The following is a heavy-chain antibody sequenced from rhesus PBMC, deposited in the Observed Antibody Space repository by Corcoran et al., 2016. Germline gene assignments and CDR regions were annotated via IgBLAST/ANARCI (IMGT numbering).Heavy chain of an antibody. J-gene: IGHJ4*01. CDR2: IYGTSTST. CDR1: GGSISDSYR. CDR3: ARALYYYSGTYYYYFDY. V-gene: IGHV4S10*01. D-gene: IGHD3-16*01. Sequence: QLQLQESGPGLVKPSETLSVTCAVSGGSISDSYRWSWIRQPPGKGLEWIGYIYGTSTSTNYNPSLKSRVTSSKDTSKSQFSFKLTSVTAADTAVYYCARALYYYSGTYYYYFDYWGQGVLVTVSS.